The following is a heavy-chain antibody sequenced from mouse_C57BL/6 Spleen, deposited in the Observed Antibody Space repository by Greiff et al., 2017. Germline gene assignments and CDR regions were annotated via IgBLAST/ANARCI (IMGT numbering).Heavy chain of an antibody. CDR3: ARAREGVWGDDRAMDY. J-gene: IGHJ4*01. V-gene: IGHV1-69*01. D-gene: IGHD2-2*01. CDR2: IDPSDSYT. CDR1: GYTFTSYW. Sequence: QVQLQQPGAELAMPGASVKLSCKASGYTFTSYWMHWVKQRPGQGLEWIGEIDPSDSYTNYNQKFKGKSTLTVDKSSSTAYMQLTGLTSEGSAVYYCARAREGVWGDDRAMDYWGQGASVTVSS.